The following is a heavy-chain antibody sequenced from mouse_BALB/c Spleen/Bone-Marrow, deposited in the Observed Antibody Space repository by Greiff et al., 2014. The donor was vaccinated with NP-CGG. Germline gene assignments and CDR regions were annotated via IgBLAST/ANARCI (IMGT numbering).Heavy chain of an antibody. D-gene: IGHD2-14*01. CDR1: GFNIKDTY. Sequence: VQLQQSGAELVKPGASVRLSCTASGFNIKDTYIHWVKQRPEQGLERIGRIDPANGNTKYDPKFQGKATITADTSSNTAYLQLSSLTSEDTAVYYCASYRLRTYFDYWGQGTTLTVSS. J-gene: IGHJ2*01. CDR2: IDPANGNT. V-gene: IGHV14-3*02. CDR3: ASYRLRTYFDY.